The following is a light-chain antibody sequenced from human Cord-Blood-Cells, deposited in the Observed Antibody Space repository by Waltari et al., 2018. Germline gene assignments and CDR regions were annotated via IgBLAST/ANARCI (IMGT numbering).Light chain of an antibody. J-gene: IGLJ2*01. CDR2: EGS. CDR3: CSYAGSSTVV. CDR1: SSDVGSYNL. Sequence: QSALTQPASVSGSPGQSITIPCTGTSSDVGSYNLVSWYQQHPGKAPNPMIYEGSKRPSGVSNRFSGSKSGNTASLTISGLQAEDEADYYCCSYAGSSTVVFGGGTKLTVL. V-gene: IGLV2-23*01.